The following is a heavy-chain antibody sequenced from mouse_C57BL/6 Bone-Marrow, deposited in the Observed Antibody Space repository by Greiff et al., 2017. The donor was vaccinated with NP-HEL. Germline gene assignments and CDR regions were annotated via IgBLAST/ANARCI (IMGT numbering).Heavy chain of an antibody. J-gene: IGHJ4*01. Sequence: QVQLQQPGAELVKPGASVKLSCKASGYTFTSYWMQWVKQRPGQGLEWIGEIDPSDSYTNSNQKFKGKATLTVDTSSSTAYRQLSSRTAEDSAVYYCARECGYHAMDYWGQGTSVTVSS. CDR1: GYTFTSYW. V-gene: IGHV1-50*01. CDR3: ARECGYHAMDY. CDR2: IDPSDSYT.